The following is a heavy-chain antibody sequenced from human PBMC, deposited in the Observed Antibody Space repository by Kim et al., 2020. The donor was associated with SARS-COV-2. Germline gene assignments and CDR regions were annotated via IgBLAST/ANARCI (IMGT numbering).Heavy chain of an antibody. D-gene: IGHD2-8*02. V-gene: IGHV4-61*01. Sequence: SETLSLTCTVSGGSVSSGSYYWSWIRQPPGKGLEWIGYIYYSGSTNYNPSLKSRVTISVDTSKNQFSLKLSSVTAADTAVYYCARDRGHWWRYGMDVWGQGTTVTVSS. CDR3: ARDRGHWWRYGMDV. CDR2: IYYSGST. J-gene: IGHJ6*02. CDR1: GGSVSSGSYY.